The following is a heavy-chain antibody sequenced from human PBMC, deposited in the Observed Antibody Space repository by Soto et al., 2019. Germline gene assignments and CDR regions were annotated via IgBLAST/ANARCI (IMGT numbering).Heavy chain of an antibody. CDR3: ARRRNPGYSYGLNDYFDY. CDR1: GYTFTSYG. V-gene: IGHV1-18*04. J-gene: IGHJ4*02. CDR2: ISAYNGNT. Sequence: VKVSCKASGYTFTSYGISWVRQAPGQGLEWMGWISAYNGNTNYAQKLQGRVTMTTDTSTSTAYMELRSLRSDDTAVYYCARRRNPGYSYGLNDYFDYWGQGTLVTVSS. D-gene: IGHD5-18*01.